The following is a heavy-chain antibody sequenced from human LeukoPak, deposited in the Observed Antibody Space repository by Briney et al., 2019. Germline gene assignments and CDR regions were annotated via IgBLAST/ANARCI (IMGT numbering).Heavy chain of an antibody. Sequence: PGGSLRLSCAASGFTFSSYGMHWVRQAPGKGLEWVAFIRYDGSNKYYADSVKGRFTISRDNSKNTLHLQMNSLRAEDTAVYYCAKDQEPYYYYYYYMDVWGKGTTVTISS. CDR1: GFTFSSYG. J-gene: IGHJ6*03. D-gene: IGHD1-14*01. V-gene: IGHV3-30*02. CDR2: IRYDGSNK. CDR3: AKDQEPYYYYYYYMDV.